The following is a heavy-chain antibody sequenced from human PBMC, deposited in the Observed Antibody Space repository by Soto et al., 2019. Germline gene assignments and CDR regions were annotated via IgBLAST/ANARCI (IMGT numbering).Heavy chain of an antibody. J-gene: IGHJ6*02. V-gene: IGHV1-2*04. CDR1: GYTFTGYY. Sequence: ASVKVSCKASGYTFTGYYMHWVRQAPGQGLEWMGWINPNSGGTNYAQKFQGWVTMTRDTSISTAYMELSRLRSDDTAVYYCARGGATGDLAYYYGMGVWGQGTTVTVSS. D-gene: IGHD7-27*01. CDR2: INPNSGGT. CDR3: ARGGATGDLAYYYGMGV.